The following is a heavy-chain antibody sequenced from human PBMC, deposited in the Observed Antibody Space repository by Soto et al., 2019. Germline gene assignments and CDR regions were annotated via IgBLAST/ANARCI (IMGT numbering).Heavy chain of an antibody. V-gene: IGHV1-69*04. D-gene: IGHD3-3*01. Sequence: GASVKVSCKASGGTFSSYTISWVRQAPGQGLEWMGRIIPILGIANYAQKFQGRVTITADKSTSTAYMELSSLRSEDTAVYYCARDSPYDGFDPWGQGTLVTVSS. CDR2: IIPILGIA. CDR1: GGTFSSYT. CDR3: ARDSPYDGFDP. J-gene: IGHJ5*02.